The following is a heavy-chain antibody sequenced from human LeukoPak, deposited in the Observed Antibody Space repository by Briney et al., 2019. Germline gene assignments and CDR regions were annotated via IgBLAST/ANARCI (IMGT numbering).Heavy chain of an antibody. D-gene: IGHD5-24*01. CDR3: ARAGWLPFRYYYMDV. J-gene: IGHJ6*03. CDR2: INWNGGST. V-gene: IGHV3-20*04. CDR1: GFTFDDYG. Sequence: PGGSLRLSCAASGFTFDDYGMSWVRQAPGKGLEWVSGINWNGGSTGYADSVKGRFTISRDNAKNSLYLQMNSLRAEDTALYYCARAGWLPFRYYYMDVRGTGTTVTVSS.